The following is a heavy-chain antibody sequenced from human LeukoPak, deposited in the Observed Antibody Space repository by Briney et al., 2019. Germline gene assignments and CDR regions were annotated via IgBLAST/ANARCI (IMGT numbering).Heavy chain of an antibody. CDR2: IYNSGSA. CDR1: GGSISSSNYY. D-gene: IGHD3-10*01. CDR3: ARQYYSASGSSHVGAYDF. Sequence: PSETLSLTCTVSGGSISSSNYYWSWIRQPPGKRLEWIGYIYNSGSANYNPSLKSRVTISVDTSKNQFSLKLSSVTAADTAIYYCARQYYSASGSSHVGAYDFWGQGTLVTVSS. V-gene: IGHV4-61*01. J-gene: IGHJ4*02.